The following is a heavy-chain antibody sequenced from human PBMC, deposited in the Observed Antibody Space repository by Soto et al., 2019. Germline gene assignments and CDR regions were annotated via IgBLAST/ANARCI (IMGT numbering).Heavy chain of an antibody. J-gene: IGHJ4*02. Sequence: EVQLVESGGGLVQPGGSLRLSCAASGFLIRTHSMNWVRQAPGKGLEWLAFISSSTRVIYYADSVKDRFTISRDNANSSVFLQMNSLRDADTAVYFCAQDPVAEWLGRFASWGQGTLVTVSS. V-gene: IGHV3-48*02. D-gene: IGHD3-3*01. CDR3: AQDPVAEWLGRFAS. CDR2: ISSSTRVI. CDR1: GFLIRTHS.